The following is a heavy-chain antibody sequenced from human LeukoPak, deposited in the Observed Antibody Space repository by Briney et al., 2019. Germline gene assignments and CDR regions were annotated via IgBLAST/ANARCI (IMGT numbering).Heavy chain of an antibody. J-gene: IGHJ5*02. CDR2: IYPGDSDT. CDR3: ARLFDSSSWTDNWFDP. CDR1: GYSFSTYW. V-gene: IGHV5-51*01. D-gene: IGHD6-13*01. Sequence: GESLKISCQGSGYSFSTYWIGWVRQMPGKGLEWMGIIYPGDSDTRYSPSFQGQVTISADKSITTAYLQWSSLKASDTAMYYCARLFDSSSWTDNWFDPWGQGTLVTVSS.